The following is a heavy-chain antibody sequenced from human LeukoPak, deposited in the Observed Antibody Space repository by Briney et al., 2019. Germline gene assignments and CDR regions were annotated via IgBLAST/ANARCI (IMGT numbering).Heavy chain of an antibody. CDR2: IIPYDGNT. CDR1: NYTFASYG. J-gene: IGHJ6*02. Sequence: ASVKVSCKASNYTFASYGLSWVRQAPGQGLQWVGWIIPYDGNTDYAQRFQARVTMTIDRATRTVYMDLKRLRLDDTAVYYCVRVWPPNAVDRGMTYSYFNALDVWGQGTTVIVSS. V-gene: IGHV1-18*01. D-gene: IGHD1-1*01. CDR3: VRVWPPNAVDRGMTYSYFNALDV.